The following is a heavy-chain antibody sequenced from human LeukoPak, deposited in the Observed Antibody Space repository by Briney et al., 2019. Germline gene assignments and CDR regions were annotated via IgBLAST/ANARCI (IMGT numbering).Heavy chain of an antibody. CDR2: INPNSGGT. D-gene: IGHD6-19*01. J-gene: IGHJ3*02. Sequence: ASVKVSCKASGYTFTGYYIHWVRQAPGQGLEWMGWINPNSGGTNYAQKFQGRVTMTRDTSISTAYMELSRLRSDDTAVYYCARPAVAGIWDDAFDIWGQGTMVTVSS. CDR3: ARPAVAGIWDDAFDI. V-gene: IGHV1-2*02. CDR1: GYTFTGYY.